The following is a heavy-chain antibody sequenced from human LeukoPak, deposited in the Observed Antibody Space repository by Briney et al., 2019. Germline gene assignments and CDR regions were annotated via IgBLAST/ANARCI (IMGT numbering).Heavy chain of an antibody. Sequence: ASVKVSCKASGYTFTSYDINWGRRATGQGREWMGWMNPNSGNTGYAQKFQGRVTMTRNTSISTAYMELRSLRSDDTAVYYCARDPHEVVPEAYGYYYYYGMDVWGQGTTVTVSS. V-gene: IGHV1-8*01. CDR2: MNPNSGNT. CDR1: GYTFTSYD. CDR3: ARDPHEVVPEAYGYYYYYGMDV. J-gene: IGHJ6*02. D-gene: IGHD2-2*01.